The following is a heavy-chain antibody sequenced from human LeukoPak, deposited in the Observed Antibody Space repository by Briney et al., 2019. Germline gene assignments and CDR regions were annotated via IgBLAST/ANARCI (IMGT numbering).Heavy chain of an antibody. Sequence: NPGGSLRLSCAASGFTFTNDWMNWVRQAPGKGLEWVSRIKSKTSGGTTDYAAPVKGRFTISRDDSKNTLYLQMNSLNTDDTAVYYCTTDLLRWAITFGCWGQGTLVTVSS. D-gene: IGHD4-23*01. CDR3: TTDLLRWAITFGC. CDR2: IKSKTSGGTT. J-gene: IGHJ4*02. V-gene: IGHV3-15*07. CDR1: GFTFTNDW.